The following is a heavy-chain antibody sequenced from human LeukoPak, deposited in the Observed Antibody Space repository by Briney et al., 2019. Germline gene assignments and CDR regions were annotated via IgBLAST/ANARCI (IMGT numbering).Heavy chain of an antibody. J-gene: IGHJ4*02. CDR1: GGSFSGYY. CDR2: INHSGST. Sequence: SETLSLTCAVYGGSFSGYYWSWIRQPPGKGLEWIGEINHSGSTNYNPSLKSRVTISVDTSKNQFSLKLSSMTAADTAVYYCARGWQDIVVVVAATRTNIYFDYWGQGTLVTVSS. D-gene: IGHD2-15*01. V-gene: IGHV4-34*01. CDR3: ARGWQDIVVVVAATRTNIYFDY.